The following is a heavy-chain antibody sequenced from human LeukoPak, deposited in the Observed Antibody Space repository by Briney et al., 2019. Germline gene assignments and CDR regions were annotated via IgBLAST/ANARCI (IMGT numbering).Heavy chain of an antibody. CDR2: IHPNSGGT. D-gene: IGHD3-22*01. V-gene: IGHV1-2*02. J-gene: IGHJ4*02. CDR3: ARATIADSSTYYIDF. Sequence: ASVKVSCKASGYTFSDYYMHWVRQAPGQGIEWMGWIHPNSGGTNYAQKFQGRVTMTRDMSISTAYMEVSRLTSDDTAVYYCARATIADSSTYYIDFWGLGTLVTVSS. CDR1: GYTFSDYY.